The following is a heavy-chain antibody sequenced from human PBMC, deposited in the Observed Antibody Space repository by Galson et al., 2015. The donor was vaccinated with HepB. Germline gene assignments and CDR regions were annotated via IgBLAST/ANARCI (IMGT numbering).Heavy chain of an antibody. J-gene: IGHJ4*02. Sequence: SVKVSCKASGGTFSSYAISWVRQAPGQGLEWMGGIIPIFGTANYAQKFQGRVTITADKSTSTAYMELSSRRSEDTAVYYCASPGDSSGYEFDYWGQGTLVTVSS. CDR3: ASPGDSSGYEFDY. D-gene: IGHD3-22*01. V-gene: IGHV1-69*06. CDR2: IIPIFGTA. CDR1: GGTFSSYA.